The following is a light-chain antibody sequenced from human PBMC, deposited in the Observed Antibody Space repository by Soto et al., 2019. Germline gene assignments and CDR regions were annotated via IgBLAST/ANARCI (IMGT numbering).Light chain of an antibody. Sequence: EIVLTQSPATLSLNQGERATLSCRASQSVSSYLAWYQQKPGQAPRLLIYDASNRATGIPARFSGSGSGTDFTLTISSLEPEDFAVYYCQQRSNWPEITFGQGTRLEI. CDR3: QQRSNWPEIT. CDR1: QSVSSY. J-gene: IGKJ5*01. V-gene: IGKV3-11*01. CDR2: DAS.